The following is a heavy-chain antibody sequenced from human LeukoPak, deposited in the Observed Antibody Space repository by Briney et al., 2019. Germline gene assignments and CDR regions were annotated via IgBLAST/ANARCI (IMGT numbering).Heavy chain of an antibody. D-gene: IGHD1-7*01. CDR2: INPNSGGT. CDR1: GYTFTVYY. V-gene: IGHV1-2*02. Sequence: ASVKVSCKASGYTFTVYYMHWVRQAPGQGLEWMGWINPNSGGTNYAQKFQGRVTMTRDTSISTAYMELSRLKSDDTAVYYCARPPETPEELELLGFDYWGQGTLVTVSS. CDR3: ARPPETPEELELLGFDY. J-gene: IGHJ4*02.